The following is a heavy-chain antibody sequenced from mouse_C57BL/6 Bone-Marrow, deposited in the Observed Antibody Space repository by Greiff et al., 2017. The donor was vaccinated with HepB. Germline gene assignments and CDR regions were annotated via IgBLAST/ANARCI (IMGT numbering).Heavy chain of an antibody. CDR3: AGYYYGSSYWFAY. CDR1: GIDFSRYW. CDR2: INPDSSTI. Sequence: EVKLVESGGGLVQPGGSLKLSCAASGIDFSRYWMSWVRRAPGKGLEWIGEINPDSSTINYAPSLKDKFIISRDNAKNTLYLQMSKVRSEDTALYYCAGYYYGSSYWFAYWGQGTLVTVSA. V-gene: IGHV4-1*01. J-gene: IGHJ3*01. D-gene: IGHD1-1*01.